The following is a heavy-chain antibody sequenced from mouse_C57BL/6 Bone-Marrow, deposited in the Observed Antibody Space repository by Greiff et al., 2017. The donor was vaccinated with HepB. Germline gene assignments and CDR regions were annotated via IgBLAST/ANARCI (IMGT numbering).Heavy chain of an antibody. CDR2: IYPRDGST. CDR3: ASPGGSSYVGFAY. CDR1: GYTFTDHT. V-gene: IGHV1-78*01. Sequence: VQLQQSDAELVKPGASVKISCKVSGYTFTDHTIHWMKQRPEQGLEWIGYIYPRDGSTKYNEKFKGKATLTADKSSSTAYMQLNSLTSEDSAVYFCASPGGSSYVGFAYWGQGTLVTVSA. J-gene: IGHJ3*01. D-gene: IGHD1-1*01.